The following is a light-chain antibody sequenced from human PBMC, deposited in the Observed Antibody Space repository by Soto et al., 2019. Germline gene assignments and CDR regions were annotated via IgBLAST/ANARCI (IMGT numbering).Light chain of an antibody. CDR2: DAS. Sequence: EIVMTQSPATLSVSPGERATLSCRASQSVTSNFAWYQQKPGQAPRLLIHDASTRATGIPARFSGSGSGTEFTLTISSLQSEDFAVYYCQQYNNWPPWTFGRGTKVDIK. V-gene: IGKV3-15*01. CDR3: QQYNNWPPWT. CDR1: QSVTSN. J-gene: IGKJ1*01.